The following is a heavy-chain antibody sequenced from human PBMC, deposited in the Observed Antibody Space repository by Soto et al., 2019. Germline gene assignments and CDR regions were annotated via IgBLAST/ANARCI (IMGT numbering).Heavy chain of an antibody. D-gene: IGHD1-26*01. CDR3: ASELTAPAGFDY. V-gene: IGHV4-39*01. CDR2: IYYSGST. J-gene: IGHJ4*02. Sequence: SETLSLTXTVSGGSISSSSYYWGWIRQPPGKGLEWIGSIYYSGSTYYNPSLKSRVTISVDTSKNQFSLKLSSVTAADTAVYYCASELTAPAGFDYWGQGTLVTVSS. CDR1: GGSISSSSYY.